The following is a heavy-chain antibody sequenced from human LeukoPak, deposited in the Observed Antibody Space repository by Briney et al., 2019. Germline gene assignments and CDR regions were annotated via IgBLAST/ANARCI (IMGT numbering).Heavy chain of an antibody. D-gene: IGHD5-24*01. V-gene: IGHV3-9*01. Sequence: GGSLRLSCAASGFTFSDYSMKWVRQAPGKGLEWVSGISWNSGSIGYADSVKGRFTISRDNAKNSLYLQMNSLRAEDTALYYCAKDIRRRDGYIGFDYWGQGTLVTVSS. CDR1: GFTFSDYS. CDR3: AKDIRRRDGYIGFDY. CDR2: ISWNSGSI. J-gene: IGHJ4*02.